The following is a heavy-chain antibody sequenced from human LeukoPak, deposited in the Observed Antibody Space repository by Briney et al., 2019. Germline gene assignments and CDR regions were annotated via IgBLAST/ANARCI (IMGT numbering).Heavy chain of an antibody. D-gene: IGHD5-18*01. CDR3: ARGIGYSYGQGGDY. V-gene: IGHV4-34*01. Sequence: PSETLSLTCAVYGGSFSGYYWNWIRQPPGKGLEWIGEINHSGSTYYNPSLKSRVTISVDTSKNQFSLKLSSVTAADTAVYYCARGIGYSYGQGGDYWGQGTLVTVSS. CDR2: INHSGST. CDR1: GGSFSGYY. J-gene: IGHJ4*02.